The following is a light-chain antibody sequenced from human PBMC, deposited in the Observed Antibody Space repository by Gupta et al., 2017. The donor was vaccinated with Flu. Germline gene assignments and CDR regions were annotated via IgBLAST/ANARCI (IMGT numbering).Light chain of an antibody. Sequence: SSDVGGYNNVSWYQQHPGRAPKLMIYEVNNRPSGVSNRFSGSKSANTASLTISGLQAEDEADFYCSSYSSTDSLYVFGTGTKVTVL. CDR2: EVN. V-gene: IGLV2-14*01. CDR1: SSDVGGYNN. J-gene: IGLJ1*01. CDR3: SSYSSTDSLYV.